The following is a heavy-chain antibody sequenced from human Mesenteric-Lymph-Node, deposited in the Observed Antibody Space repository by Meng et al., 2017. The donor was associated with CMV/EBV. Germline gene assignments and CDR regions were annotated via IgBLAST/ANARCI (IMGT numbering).Heavy chain of an antibody. CDR3: ARDLRFGQLLLDY. Sequence: GGSLRLSCAASGLSVSANYMTWVRQAPGKGLEWVSVFYTGGQTYYADAVKGRFTISRDNAKNSLYLQMNSLRAEDTAVYYCARDLRFGQLLLDYWGQGTLVTVSS. CDR2: FYTGGQT. J-gene: IGHJ4*02. V-gene: IGHV3-53*01. CDR1: GLSVSANY. D-gene: IGHD3-10*01.